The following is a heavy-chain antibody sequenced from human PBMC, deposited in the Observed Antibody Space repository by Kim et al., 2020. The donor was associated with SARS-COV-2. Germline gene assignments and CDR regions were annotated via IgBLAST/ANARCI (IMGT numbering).Heavy chain of an antibody. J-gene: IGHJ4*02. D-gene: IGHD6-13*01. Sequence: GGSLRLSCAASGFTFRNFAMSWVRQAPGKGLEWVSGISGSGDRTYYADSVKGRFTMSRDNSKKSLYLQMNSLRVEDTALYYCAKDDHNRAAAAADYWGQGTLVTVSS. CDR1: GFTFRNFA. CDR2: ISGSGDRT. V-gene: IGHV3-23*01. CDR3: AKDDHNRAAAAADY.